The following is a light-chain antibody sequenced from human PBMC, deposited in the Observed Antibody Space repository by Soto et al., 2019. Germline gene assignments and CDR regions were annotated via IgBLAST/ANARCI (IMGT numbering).Light chain of an antibody. CDR3: QVWDSSSDHYV. Sequence: SYELTQPPSVSVAPGQTARIACAGGNVGSKIVHWYQQRVGQAPALVVYDDSHRPSGIPDRFSGSNSGNTATLTISRVEAGDEADYYCQVWDSSSDHYVFGSGTKVTVL. J-gene: IGLJ1*01. CDR1: NVGSKI. CDR2: DDS. V-gene: IGLV3-21*02.